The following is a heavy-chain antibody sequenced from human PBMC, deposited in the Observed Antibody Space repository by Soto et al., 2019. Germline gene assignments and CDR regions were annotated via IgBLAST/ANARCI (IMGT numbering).Heavy chain of an antibody. V-gene: IGHV3-7*03. CDR1: GFTFSTYW. Sequence: PGGSLRLSCAASGFTFSTYWMIWVRQAPGKGLEWVANINQDGNEKYYVDSVKGRFTISRDNTKNSLYLQMNSLSAADTAVYYCASGNYYYDMAAWGQGTTVTVSS. CDR3: ASGNYYYDMAA. J-gene: IGHJ6*02. D-gene: IGHD3-3*01. CDR2: INQDGNEK.